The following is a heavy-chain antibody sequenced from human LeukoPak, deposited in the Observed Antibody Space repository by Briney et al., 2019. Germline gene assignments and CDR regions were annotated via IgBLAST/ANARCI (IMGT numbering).Heavy chain of an antibody. D-gene: IGHD3-10*01. CDR3: GKSHGYGLVDI. J-gene: IGHJ3*02. V-gene: IGHV4-39*07. CDR2: IFYSGGT. Sequence: SETLSLTCTVSGGSINTPNYYWGWIRQTPGKGLEWIGNIFYSGGTYYSPSLTSRVTISLDTSRNQFSLKLNSVTAADTAVYYCGKSHGYGLVDIWGQGTMVTVSS. CDR1: GGSINTPNYY.